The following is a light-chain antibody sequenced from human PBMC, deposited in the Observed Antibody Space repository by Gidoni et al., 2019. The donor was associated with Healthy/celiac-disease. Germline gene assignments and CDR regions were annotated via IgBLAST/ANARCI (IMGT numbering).Light chain of an antibody. Sequence: ELVLTQSPGTLSLSPGERATLSCRASQSVSSSYLAWYQQKPGQAPRLLIYGASSRATGIPDRFSASGSGTDFTLTISRLEPEDFAVYYCQQYGSFFXGXTKVEIK. V-gene: IGKV3-20*01. J-gene: IGKJ4*01. CDR2: GAS. CDR1: QSVSSSY. CDR3: QQYGSF.